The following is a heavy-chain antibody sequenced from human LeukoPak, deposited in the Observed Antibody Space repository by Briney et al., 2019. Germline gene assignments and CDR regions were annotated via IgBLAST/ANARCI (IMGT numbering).Heavy chain of an antibody. CDR1: GGSISSGSYY. CDR3: AREGGRFLDGGNWFDP. V-gene: IGHV4-61*02. Sequence: SQTLSLTCTVSGGSISSGSYYWSWIRQPAGKGLEWIGRIYTSGSTNYNPSLKSRVTISVDTSKNQFSLKLSSVTAADTAVYYCAREGGRFLDGGNWFDPWGQGTLVTVSS. CDR2: IYTSGST. D-gene: IGHD3-3*01. J-gene: IGHJ5*02.